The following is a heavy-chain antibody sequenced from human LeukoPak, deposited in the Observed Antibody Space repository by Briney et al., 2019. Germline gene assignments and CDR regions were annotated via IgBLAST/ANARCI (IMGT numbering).Heavy chain of an antibody. J-gene: IGHJ4*02. CDR1: GFTFSSYW. D-gene: IGHD5-18*01. CDR3: ASLPPRGYSYGRAIDY. CDR2: IKQDGSEK. Sequence: GGSLRPSCAASGFTFSSYWMSWVRQAPGKGLEWVANIKQDGSEKYYVDSVKGRFTISRDNAKNSLYLQMNSLRAEDTAVYYCASLPPRGYSYGRAIDYWGQGTLVTVSS. V-gene: IGHV3-7*01.